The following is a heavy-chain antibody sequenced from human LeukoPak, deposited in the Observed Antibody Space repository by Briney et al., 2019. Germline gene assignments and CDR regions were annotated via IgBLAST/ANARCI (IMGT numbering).Heavy chain of an antibody. V-gene: IGHV4-39*01. J-gene: IGHJ5*02. CDR3: ARSDVGATGGWFDP. CDR1: GGSISSSSYY. D-gene: IGHD1-26*01. Sequence: SSETLSLTCTVSGGSISSSSYYWGWIRQPPGKGLEWIGSIYYSGSTYYNPSLKSRVTISVDTSKNQFSLKLSSVTAADTTVYYCARSDVGATGGWFDPWAREPWSPSPQ. CDR2: IYYSGST.